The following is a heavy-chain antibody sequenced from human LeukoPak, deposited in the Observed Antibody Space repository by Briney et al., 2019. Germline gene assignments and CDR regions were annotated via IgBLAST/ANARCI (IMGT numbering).Heavy chain of an antibody. V-gene: IGHV4-4*07. CDR2: VYPSGST. Sequence: PSETLSLTCTVSGGSISSDYWSWIRQPAGKGLEWIGRVYPSGSTNYNPSLKSRVTMSVDTSKKQFSLKLSSVTAADTAVYYCARVFYYDSSGYYRSAEYFQHWGQGTLVTVSS. CDR3: ARVFYYDSSGYYRSAEYFQH. CDR1: GGSISSDY. J-gene: IGHJ1*01. D-gene: IGHD3-22*01.